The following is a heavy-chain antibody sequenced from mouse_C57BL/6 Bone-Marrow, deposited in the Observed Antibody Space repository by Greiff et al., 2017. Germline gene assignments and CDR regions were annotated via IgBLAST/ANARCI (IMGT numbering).Heavy chain of an antibody. J-gene: IGHJ3*01. CDR3: TRSCWFAY. CDR2: IDPENGDN. V-gene: IGHV14-4*01. Sequence: EVQLQQSGAELVRPGASVKLSCTASGFNIKDDYMHWVKQRPEQGLEWIGWIDPENGDNESASKFQGKATITADTSSNTAYLQLSSLTSEDTAVYYCTRSCWFAYWGQGTLVTVSA. CDR1: GFNIKDDY. D-gene: IGHD1-1*01.